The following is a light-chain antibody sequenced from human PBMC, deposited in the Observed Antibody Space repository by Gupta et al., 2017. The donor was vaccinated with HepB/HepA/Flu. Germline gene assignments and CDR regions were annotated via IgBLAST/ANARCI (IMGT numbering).Light chain of an antibody. V-gene: IGLV3-25*03. Sequence: SYELTPPPPLSLSPGQTATITCPGDALPKKYAYWHQQKPGKAPVLVIYNESGRPSGIPERFSGSSSGTTVTFTISGVQAEDEADYYCHSADSSGTSVVFGGGTKLTVL. J-gene: IGLJ2*01. CDR2: NES. CDR3: HSADSSGTSVV. CDR1: ALPKKY.